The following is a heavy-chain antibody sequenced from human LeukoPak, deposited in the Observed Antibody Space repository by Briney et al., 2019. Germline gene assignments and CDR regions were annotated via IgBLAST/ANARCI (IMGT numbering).Heavy chain of an antibody. CDR1: GLTFSSYA. J-gene: IGHJ6*02. Sequence: GGSLRLSCAASGLTFSSYAMSWVRQAPGKGLEWVSAISGSGGSTYYADSVKGRFTISRDNSKNTLYLQMNSLRAEDTAVYYCAKGFDSSSWYGTYYYYGMDVWGQGTTVTVSS. CDR2: ISGSGGST. D-gene: IGHD6-13*01. CDR3: AKGFDSSSWYGTYYYYGMDV. V-gene: IGHV3-23*01.